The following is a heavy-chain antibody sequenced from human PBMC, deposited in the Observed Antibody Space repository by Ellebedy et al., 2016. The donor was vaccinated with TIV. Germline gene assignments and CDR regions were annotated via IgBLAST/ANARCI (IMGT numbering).Heavy chain of an antibody. CDR3: ARGSRPRGYSYGYGQYFDY. CDR1: GGSISSGGYY. Sequence: MPSETLSLTCTVSGGSISSGGYYWSWIRQHPGKGLEWIGYIYYSGSTYYNPSLKSRVTISVDTSKNQFSLKLSSVTAADTAVYYCARGSRPRGYSYGYGQYFDYWGQGTLVTVSS. J-gene: IGHJ4*02. V-gene: IGHV4-31*03. D-gene: IGHD5-18*01. CDR2: IYYSGST.